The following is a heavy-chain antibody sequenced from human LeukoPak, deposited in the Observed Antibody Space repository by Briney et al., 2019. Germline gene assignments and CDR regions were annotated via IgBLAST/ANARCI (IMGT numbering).Heavy chain of an antibody. CDR3: ARGPPNWGYDY. D-gene: IGHD7-27*01. J-gene: IGHJ4*02. Sequence: ASVKVSCKASGYTFTSYDFNWVRQATGQRPEWMGWMSPNSGDTGYAQKFQDRVTMTRNTSISTAYMELSSLRSDDTAVYYCARGPPNWGYDYWGPGTLVTVSS. V-gene: IGHV1-8*01. CDR1: GYTFTSYD. CDR2: MSPNSGDT.